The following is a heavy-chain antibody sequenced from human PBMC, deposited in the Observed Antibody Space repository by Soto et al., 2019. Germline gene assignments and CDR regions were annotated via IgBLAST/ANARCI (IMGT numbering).Heavy chain of an antibody. Sequence: SETLSLTCTVSGGSISSSSYYWGWIRQPPGKGLEWIGSIYYSGSTYYNPSLKSRVTISVDTSKNQFSLKLSSVTAADTAVYYCARQGRYYDSSGYYYGDAFDIWGQGTMVT. V-gene: IGHV4-39*01. CDR3: ARQGRYYDSSGYYYGDAFDI. D-gene: IGHD3-22*01. CDR2: IYYSGST. J-gene: IGHJ3*02. CDR1: GGSISSSSYY.